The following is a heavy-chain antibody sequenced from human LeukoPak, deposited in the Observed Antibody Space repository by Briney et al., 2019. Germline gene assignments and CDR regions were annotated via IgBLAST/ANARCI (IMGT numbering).Heavy chain of an antibody. J-gene: IGHJ4*02. CDR2: IYYSGST. D-gene: IGHD5-12*01. Sequence: PSETLSLTCTVSGGSISSYDWSWIRQPQGKGLEWIGYIYYSGSTNYNPSLKSRVTISVDTSKNQFSLNLSSVTAADTAVYYCARGGGYSGYDFGYWGQGTLVTVSS. CDR1: GGSISSYD. V-gene: IGHV4-59*01. CDR3: ARGGGYSGYDFGY.